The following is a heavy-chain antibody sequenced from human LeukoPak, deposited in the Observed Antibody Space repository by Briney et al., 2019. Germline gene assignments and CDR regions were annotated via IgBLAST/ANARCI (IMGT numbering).Heavy chain of an antibody. CDR3: AGTRITIFGVVIPSNPNWFGP. J-gene: IGHJ5*02. CDR1: GGSVSSYY. CDR2: IYTSGST. D-gene: IGHD3-3*01. V-gene: IGHV4-4*07. Sequence: SETLSLTCTVSGGSVSSYYWSWIRQPAGKGLEWIGRIYTSGSTNYNPSLKSRVTMSVDTSKNQFSLKLSSVTAADTAVYYCAGTRITIFGVVIPSNPNWFGPWGQGTLVTVSS.